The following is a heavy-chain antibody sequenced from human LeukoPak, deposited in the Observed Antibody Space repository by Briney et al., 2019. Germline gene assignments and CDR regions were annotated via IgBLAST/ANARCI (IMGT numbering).Heavy chain of an antibody. CDR3: ARDRLKSGSYYFDY. Sequence: GGSLRLSCAASAFTFSDYSMNWVRQAPGKGLEWVSYISGRSSTIYYADSVKGRFTISRDNAKGSMYLQMNSLRAEDTAVYYCARDRLKSGSYYFDYWGQGTLVTVSS. CDR2: ISGRSSTI. V-gene: IGHV3-48*01. CDR1: AFTFSDYS. D-gene: IGHD1-26*01. J-gene: IGHJ4*02.